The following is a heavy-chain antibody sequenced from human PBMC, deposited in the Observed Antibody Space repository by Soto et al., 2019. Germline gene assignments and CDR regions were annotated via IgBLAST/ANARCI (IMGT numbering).Heavy chain of an antibody. CDR2: ISGSGGST. D-gene: IGHD2-8*01. Sequence: GGSLRLSCAASGFTFSSYAMSWVRQAPGKGLEWVSAISGSGGSTYYADSVKGRFTISRDNSKNTLYLQMNSLRAEDTAVYYCANDIVLTRYYYGMDVWGQGTTVTVSS. CDR3: ANDIVLTRYYYGMDV. CDR1: GFTFSSYA. V-gene: IGHV3-23*01. J-gene: IGHJ6*02.